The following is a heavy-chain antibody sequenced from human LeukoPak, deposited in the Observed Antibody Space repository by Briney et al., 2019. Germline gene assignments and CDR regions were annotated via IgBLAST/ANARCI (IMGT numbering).Heavy chain of an antibody. V-gene: IGHV3-11*01. D-gene: IGHD6-19*01. CDR2: ISSSGSTI. J-gene: IGHJ6*02. CDR3: AREKSEQWPGSYGMDV. Sequence: GGSLRLSCAASGFTFSDYYMSWIRQAPGKGLEWVSYISSSGSTIYYADSVKGRFTISRDNAKNSLYLQMNSLRAEDTAVYYCAREKSEQWPGSYGMDVWGQGTTVTVSS. CDR1: GFTFSDYY.